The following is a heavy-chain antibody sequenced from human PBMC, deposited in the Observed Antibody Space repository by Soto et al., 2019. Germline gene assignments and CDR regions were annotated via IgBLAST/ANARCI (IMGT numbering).Heavy chain of an antibody. CDR2: IYFIGST. V-gene: IGHV4-59*01. CDR1: GGSISSYY. D-gene: IGHD3-9*01. J-gene: IGHJ5*02. Sequence: SETLSLTCTVSGGSISSYYWSWIRQPPGKGLEWIGYIYFIGSTIYNPSLKSRVAISVDTSKNQFSLNLSSVTAADTAVYYCARARYFDPTRWFDPWGQGALVTVSS. CDR3: ARARYFDPTRWFDP.